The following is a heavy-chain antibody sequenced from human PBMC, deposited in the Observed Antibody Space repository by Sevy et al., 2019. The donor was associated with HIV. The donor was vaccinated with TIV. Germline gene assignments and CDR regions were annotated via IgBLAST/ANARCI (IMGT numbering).Heavy chain of an antibody. D-gene: IGHD3-22*01. CDR3: ARINYDSSDDAFDI. Sequence: GGSLRLSYAASGFTFSDYYMSWIRQAPGKGLEWVSYISSSGSTIYYADSVKGRFTISRDNAKNSLYLQMNSLRAEDTAVYYCARINYDSSDDAFDIWGQGTMVTVSS. CDR2: ISSSGSTI. V-gene: IGHV3-11*01. CDR1: GFTFSDYY. J-gene: IGHJ3*02.